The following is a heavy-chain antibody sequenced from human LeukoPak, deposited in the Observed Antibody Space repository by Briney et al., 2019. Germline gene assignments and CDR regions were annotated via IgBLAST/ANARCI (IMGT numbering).Heavy chain of an antibody. CDR1: VFTLSSYA. Sequence: GGSLGLSRAASVFTLSSYAMSWVRHAAGKGLEWVSAISGSGGSAYYAASVNCRFTISRDNSKNTLYLQMNSLRAEDTAVYYCAKGIVGATKNDAFDIWGQGTMVTVSS. J-gene: IGHJ3*02. CDR3: AKGIVGATKNDAFDI. D-gene: IGHD1-26*01. CDR2: ISGSGGSA. V-gene: IGHV3-23*01.